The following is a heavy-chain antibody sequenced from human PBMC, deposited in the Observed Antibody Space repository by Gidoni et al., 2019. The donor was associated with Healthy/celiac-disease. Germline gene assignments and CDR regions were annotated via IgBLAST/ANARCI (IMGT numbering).Heavy chain of an antibody. Sequence: EVQLVQSGAEVKKHGESLKISCKGSGYSFTSYWIGCVRHMTGKGLEWTGLIYPGDSDTSYSPSFQGQVTISADKSISTAYLQWSSLKASDTAMYYCARGTGVAAAHPPFDYWGQGTLVTVSS. CDR1: GYSFTSYW. D-gene: IGHD6-13*01. V-gene: IGHV5-51*01. CDR3: ARGTGVAAAHPPFDY. J-gene: IGHJ4*02. CDR2: IYPGDSDT.